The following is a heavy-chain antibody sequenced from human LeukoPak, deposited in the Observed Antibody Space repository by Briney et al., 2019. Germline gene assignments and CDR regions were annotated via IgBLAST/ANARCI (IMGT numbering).Heavy chain of an antibody. CDR3: ARGRRPLIAAAGTGWFDP. J-gene: IGHJ5*02. CDR1: GGSISSISSY. V-gene: IGHV4-39*07. D-gene: IGHD6-13*01. CDR2: IYYSGST. Sequence: SETLSLTCIVSGGSISSISSYWGWIRQPPGKGLDWIGSIYYSGSTNYNPSLKSRVTISVDTSKNQFSLKLSSVTAADTAVYYCARGRRPLIAAAGTGWFDPWGQGTLVTVSS.